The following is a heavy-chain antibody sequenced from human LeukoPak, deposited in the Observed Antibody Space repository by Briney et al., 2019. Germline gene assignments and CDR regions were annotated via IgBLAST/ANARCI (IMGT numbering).Heavy chain of an antibody. V-gene: IGHV5-51*01. CDR2: IYPGDSDT. Sequence: GESLKISCKGSGYSFTNYWIGWVRQMPGKGLEWMGIIYPGDSDTRYSPSFQGQVTISADKSVSTAYLQWSSLKASDTAMFYCARRRFGCSGTSCYPFDYWGQGTLVTVSS. D-gene: IGHD2-2*01. CDR1: GYSFTNYW. J-gene: IGHJ4*02. CDR3: ARRRFGCSGTSCYPFDY.